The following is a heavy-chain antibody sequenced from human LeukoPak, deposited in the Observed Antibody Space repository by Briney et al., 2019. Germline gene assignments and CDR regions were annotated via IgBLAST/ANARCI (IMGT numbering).Heavy chain of an antibody. CDR3: ARVAEAAAFDY. D-gene: IGHD6-13*01. Sequence: GGSLRLSCAASGFRFNTFWMGWVRQAPGKGLEWVANIKQDGNEKYYADSMKGRFTISRDNAKNSLYLQMNGLRAEDTAVYYCARVAEAAAFDYWGQGTLVTVSS. V-gene: IGHV3-7*01. CDR1: GFRFNTFW. J-gene: IGHJ4*02. CDR2: IKQDGNEK.